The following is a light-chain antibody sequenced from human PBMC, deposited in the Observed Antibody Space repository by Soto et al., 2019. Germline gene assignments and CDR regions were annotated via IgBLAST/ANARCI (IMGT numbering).Light chain of an antibody. CDR3: QHYGSPPYT. J-gene: IGKJ2*01. V-gene: IGKV3-20*01. Sequence: EIVLTQSSGTLSLSPGERATLSCRASQSISSNYLAWYQQKPGLAPRPLIYGASSRATGIPDRFSGSGSGTDFTLTISRLEPEDFAVYYCQHYGSPPYTFGQGTKLEIK. CDR1: QSISSNY. CDR2: GAS.